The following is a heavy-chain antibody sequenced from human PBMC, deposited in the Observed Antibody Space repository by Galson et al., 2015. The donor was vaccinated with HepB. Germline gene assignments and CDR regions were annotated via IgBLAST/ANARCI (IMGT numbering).Heavy chain of an antibody. D-gene: IGHD6-13*01. CDR3: ARGIAAAGTLFGQENFDY. V-gene: IGHV3-30-3*01. CDR2: ISYDGSNK. Sequence: SLRLSCAASGFTFSSYAMHWVRQAPGKGLEWVAVISYDGSNKYYADSVKGRFTISRDNSKNTLYLQMNSLRAEDTAVYYCARGIAAAGTLFGQENFDYWGQGTLVTVSS. CDR1: GFTFSSYA. J-gene: IGHJ4*02.